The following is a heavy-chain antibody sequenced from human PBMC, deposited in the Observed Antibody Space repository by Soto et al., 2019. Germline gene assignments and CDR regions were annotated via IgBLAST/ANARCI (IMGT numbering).Heavy chain of an antibody. Sequence: QLQLQESGPGLVKPSETLSLTCTVSGGSISTSDHYWGWIRQSPGRGLEWIGSIYYTGTTYYNTSIQSSVTISVDTSRNQVSLNESASTAADTAVYYGARQVTCDSLAPPCLLDHWGQGSLVIVSS. J-gene: IGHJ4*02. CDR2: IYYTGTT. D-gene: IGHD3-9*01. CDR3: ARQVTCDSLAPPCLLDH. V-gene: IGHV4-39*01. CDR1: GGSISTSDHY.